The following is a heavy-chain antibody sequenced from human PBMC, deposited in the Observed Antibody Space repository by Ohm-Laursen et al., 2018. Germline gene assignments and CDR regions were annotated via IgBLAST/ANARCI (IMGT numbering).Heavy chain of an antibody. J-gene: IGHJ4*02. V-gene: IGHV2-26*01. CDR3: ARIVSSYYDISGPRNDIDY. CDR1: GFSLSNTKMG. D-gene: IGHD3-22*01. Sequence: TQTLTLTCTVSGFSLSNTKMGVSWIRQPPGKALEWLAPIFSNDVKSFSTSLKSRLAISKDTSKSQVVLTMTNMGPVDTATYYCARIVSSYYDISGPRNDIDYWGQGSLVTVSS. CDR2: IFSNDVK.